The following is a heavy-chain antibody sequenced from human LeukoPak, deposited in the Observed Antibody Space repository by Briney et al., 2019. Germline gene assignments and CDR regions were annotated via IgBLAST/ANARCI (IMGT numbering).Heavy chain of an antibody. CDR2: ITSGGDYI. D-gene: IGHD3-9*01. CDR1: GFTFSSYA. Sequence: PGGSLRLSCAASGFTFSSYAMSWVRQAPGKGLEWVSSITSGGDYIYYADSVKGRFTTSRDNAKNSLSLQLNSLRVEDTAVYYCARGYYDVLAASYKWTPDYWGQGTLVTVSS. V-gene: IGHV3-21*01. J-gene: IGHJ4*02. CDR3: ARGYYDVLAASYKWTPDY.